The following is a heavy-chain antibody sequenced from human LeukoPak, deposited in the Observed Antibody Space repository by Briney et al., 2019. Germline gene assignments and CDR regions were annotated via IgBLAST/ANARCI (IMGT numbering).Heavy chain of an antibody. D-gene: IGHD3-10*01. CDR2: IYSGGST. CDR1: GFTVSRNY. J-gene: IGHJ4*02. CDR3: ARDSDYGSGYFDC. V-gene: IGHV3-66*01. Sequence: GGSLRLSCAASGFTVSRNYMSWVRQAPGKGLEWVSVIYSGGSTYYADPVKGRFIISRDNSKNTLYLQMNSLRAEDTAVYYCARDSDYGSGYFDCWGQGTLVTVSS.